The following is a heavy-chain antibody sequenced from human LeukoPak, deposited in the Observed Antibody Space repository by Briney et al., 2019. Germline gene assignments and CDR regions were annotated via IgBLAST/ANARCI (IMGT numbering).Heavy chain of an antibody. CDR1: GFVFCNYW. D-gene: IGHD2-8*02. Sequence: GGSLRLSCTASGFVFCNYWMLWVRQAPGKGLEWVSLIQSGGSGTTYTDSMKGRFIISRDKVKNTLYLQMTSLTAEDTAVYYCARENTGSIDHWGQGTVVTVFS. CDR2: IQSGGSGT. V-gene: IGHV3-74*01. CDR3: ARENTGSIDH. J-gene: IGHJ4*02.